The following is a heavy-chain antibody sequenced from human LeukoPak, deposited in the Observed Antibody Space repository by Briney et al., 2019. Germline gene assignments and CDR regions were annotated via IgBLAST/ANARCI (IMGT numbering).Heavy chain of an antibody. CDR3: ARVPAGYTLSYGYYYDYMYV. D-gene: IGHD5-18*01. J-gene: IGHJ6*03. CDR1: GFTVSDYT. V-gene: IGHV3-11*04. CDR2: ISVRGSTT. Sequence: GGSLRLSCAVSGFTVSDYTMTWVRPAPGKGLEWVSYISVRGSTTYYADSVKGRFTLSRDNTKNALYLQMNSLRAQDTAVYYCARVPAGYTLSYGYYYDYMYVWGKGTTGSVSS.